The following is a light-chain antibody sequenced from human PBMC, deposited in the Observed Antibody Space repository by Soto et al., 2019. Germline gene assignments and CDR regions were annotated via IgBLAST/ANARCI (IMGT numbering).Light chain of an antibody. V-gene: IGKV3-15*01. CDR1: RSVITN. CDR2: GAS. Sequence: EIVMTQSPATLFVSPGERVTLSCRASRSVITNLAWYQHKPGQAPRLLIYGASTRAAGIPARFTGSGSGTAFTLTISSLQSEDVACYFCQQYNDWPLPTFGGGTKVEIK. J-gene: IGKJ4*01. CDR3: QQYNDWPLPT.